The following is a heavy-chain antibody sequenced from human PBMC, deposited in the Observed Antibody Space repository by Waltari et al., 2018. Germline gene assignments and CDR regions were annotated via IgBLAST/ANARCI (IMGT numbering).Heavy chain of an antibody. CDR1: GYTFTGYY. CDR2: INPNSGGT. Sequence: QVQLVQSGAEVKKPGASVKVSCKASGYTFTGYYMHWVRQAPGQGLEWMGWINPNSGGTNYAQKFQGRVTMTRDTSISTAYMELSRLRSDDTAVYYCARDGYYYDSSGYKNWFDPWGQGTLVTVSS. V-gene: IGHV1-2*02. D-gene: IGHD3-22*01. CDR3: ARDGYYYDSSGYKNWFDP. J-gene: IGHJ5*02.